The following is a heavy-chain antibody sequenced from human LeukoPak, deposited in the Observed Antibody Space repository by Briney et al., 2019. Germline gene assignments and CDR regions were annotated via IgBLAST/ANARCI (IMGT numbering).Heavy chain of an antibody. V-gene: IGHV3-15*01. CDR1: GFTFSNAW. D-gene: IGHD4-17*01. J-gene: IGHJ4*02. Sequence: GGSLRLSCAASGFTFSNAWMSWVRQAPGKGLEWVGRIRSKTHGGTIDYAAPVKGRFTISRDDSKNTVYLQMNSLKTEDTAVYYCTTEDGDFRDWGQGTLVTVSS. CDR3: TTEDGDFRD. CDR2: IRSKTHGGTI.